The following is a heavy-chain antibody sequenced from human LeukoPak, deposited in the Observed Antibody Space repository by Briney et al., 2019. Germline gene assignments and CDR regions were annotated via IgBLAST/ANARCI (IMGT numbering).Heavy chain of an antibody. CDR2: IYYSGST. J-gene: IGHJ4*02. CDR3: ARGNTALGY. D-gene: IGHD2-2*02. CDR1: GGSISSYY. V-gene: IGHV4-59*01. Sequence: SETLSLTCTVSGGSISSYYWSWIRQPPGKGLEWIGYIYYSGSTNYNPSLKSRVTISVDTSKNQFSLKLSSVTTADTAVYYCARGNTALGYWGQGTLVTVSS.